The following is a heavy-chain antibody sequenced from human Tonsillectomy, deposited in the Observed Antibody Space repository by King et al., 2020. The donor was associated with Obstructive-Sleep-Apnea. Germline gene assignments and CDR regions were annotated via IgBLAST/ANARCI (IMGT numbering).Heavy chain of an antibody. CDR2: IYYSGST. D-gene: IGHD5-18*01. CDR1: GGSISSYY. V-gene: IGHV4-59*08. J-gene: IGHJ4*02. CDR3: ARLHSYGYHYFDY. Sequence: VQLQESGPGLVKPSETLSLTCTVSGGSISSYYWSWIRQPPGKGLEWIGYIYYSGSTNYNPSLKSRFTISVDTSKNQFSLKLSSVTAAGTAVYYCARLHSYGYHYFDYWGQGTLVTVSS.